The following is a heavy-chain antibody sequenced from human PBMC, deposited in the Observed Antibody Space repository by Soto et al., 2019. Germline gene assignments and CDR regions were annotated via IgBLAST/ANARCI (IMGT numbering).Heavy chain of an antibody. CDR3: ARRQSLVGGYYYGMDV. CDR1: GYTFTSYG. J-gene: IGHJ6*02. Sequence: QVQLVQSGAEVKKPGASVKVSCKASGYTFTSYGISWVRQAPGQGLEWMGWTSAYKGNTNYAQKLQGRVTMTTDTSTSTAYMELRSVRSDDTAVYYCARRQSLVGGYYYGMDVWGQGTTVTVSS. D-gene: IGHD6-19*01. CDR2: TSAYKGNT. V-gene: IGHV1-18*01.